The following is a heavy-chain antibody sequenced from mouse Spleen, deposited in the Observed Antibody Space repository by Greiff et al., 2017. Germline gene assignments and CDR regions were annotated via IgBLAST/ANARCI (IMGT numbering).Heavy chain of an antibody. D-gene: IGHD2-13*01. J-gene: IGHJ2*01. CDR3: AVLGDYENY. V-gene: IGHV3-1*01. CDR2: ISYSGST. CDR1: GYSITSGYD. Sequence: EVQLVESGPGMVKPSQSLSLTCTVPGYSITSGYDWHWIRHFPGNKLEWMGYISYSGSTNYNPSLKSRISITHDTSKNHFFLKLNSVTTEDTATYYCAVLGDYENYWGQGTTLTVSS.